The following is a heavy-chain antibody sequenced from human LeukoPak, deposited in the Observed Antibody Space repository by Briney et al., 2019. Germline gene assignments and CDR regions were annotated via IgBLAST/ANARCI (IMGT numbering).Heavy chain of an antibody. CDR1: GESFSGYY. Sequence: PSETLSLTCAVYGESFSGYYWTWIRQPPGTGLEWIGDINHSGSSNYNPSLKSRVTISVDTSKNQFSLKLSSVTAADTAVYYCARPNHCSSTNCNDAFDIWGQGTMVTVSS. V-gene: IGHV4-34*01. J-gene: IGHJ3*02. CDR3: ARPNHCSSTNCNDAFDI. CDR2: INHSGSS. D-gene: IGHD2-2*01.